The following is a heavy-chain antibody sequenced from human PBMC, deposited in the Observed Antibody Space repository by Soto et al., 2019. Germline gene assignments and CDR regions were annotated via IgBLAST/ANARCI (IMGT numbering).Heavy chain of an antibody. V-gene: IGHV3-7*05. Sequence: TGGSLRLSCEASGFTFSTYWMSWVRQAPGKGLEWVANIKQDGSEKYYVDSVKGRFTISRDNVKNSLFLQMNSLRAEDTAVYYCARVEGIRFLEWLSNYYYGMDVWGQGTTVTVSS. D-gene: IGHD3-3*01. CDR2: IKQDGSEK. J-gene: IGHJ6*02. CDR1: GFTFSTYW. CDR3: ARVEGIRFLEWLSNYYYGMDV.